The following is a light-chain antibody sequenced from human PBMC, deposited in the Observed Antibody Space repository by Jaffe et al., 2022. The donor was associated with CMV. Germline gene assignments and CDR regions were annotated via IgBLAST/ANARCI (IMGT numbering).Light chain of an antibody. CDR3: HHYDSWPPET. CDR2: EAS. J-gene: IGKJ1*01. Sequence: EVVMTQSPGTLSVSPGGRATLSCRASQSVNSKLAWYQQKPGQAPRLLIYEASTRATGIPARFSGSGSGTEFTLTISSLQSEDSAVYYCHHYDSWPPETFGQGTKVEIK. CDR1: QSVNSK. V-gene: IGKV3-15*01.